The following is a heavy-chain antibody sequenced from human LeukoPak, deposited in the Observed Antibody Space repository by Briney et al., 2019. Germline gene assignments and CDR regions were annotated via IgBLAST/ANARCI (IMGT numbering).Heavy chain of an antibody. CDR3: ARVSSIVGATTFDY. Sequence: GASVKVSCKASGYTFTGYYMHWVRQAPGQGLEWMGWINPNSGGTNYAQKFQGRVTMTRDTSISTAYMELSRLRSDDTAVYYCARVSSIVGATTFDYWGQGTLATVSS. CDR1: GYTFTGYY. J-gene: IGHJ4*02. D-gene: IGHD1-26*01. CDR2: INPNSGGT. V-gene: IGHV1-2*02.